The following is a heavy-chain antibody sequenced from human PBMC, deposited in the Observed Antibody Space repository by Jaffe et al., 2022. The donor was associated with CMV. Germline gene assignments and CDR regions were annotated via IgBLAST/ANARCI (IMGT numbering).Heavy chain of an antibody. CDR3: ARDLVGVTIDYYYYGMDV. CDR2: IWYDGSNK. J-gene: IGHJ6*02. D-gene: IGHD4-17*01. Sequence: QVQLVESGGGVVQPGRSLRLSCAASGFTFSSYGMHWVRQAPGKGLEWVAVIWYDGSNKYYADSVKGRFTISRDNSKNTLYLQMNSLRAEDTAVYYCARDLVGVTIDYYYYGMDVWGQGTTVTVSS. CDR1: GFTFSSYG. V-gene: IGHV3-33*01.